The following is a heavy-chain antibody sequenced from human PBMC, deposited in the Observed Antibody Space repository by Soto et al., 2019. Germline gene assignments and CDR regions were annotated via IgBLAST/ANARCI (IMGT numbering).Heavy chain of an antibody. CDR3: ARDRYCSGGSCYNFDY. CDR2: ISAYNGNT. Sequence: QVQLVQSGAEVKKPGASVKVSCKASGYTFTSYGISWVRQAPGQGLEWMGWISAYNGNTNYAQKLQGRVTMTTDTATSTAYMEQRSLRSDDTAAYYCARDRYCSGGSCYNFDYWGQGTLVTVSS. V-gene: IGHV1-18*01. J-gene: IGHJ4*02. CDR1: GYTFTSYG. D-gene: IGHD2-15*01.